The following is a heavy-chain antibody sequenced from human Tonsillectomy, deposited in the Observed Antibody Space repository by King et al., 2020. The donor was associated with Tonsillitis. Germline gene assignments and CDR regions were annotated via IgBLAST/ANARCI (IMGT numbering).Heavy chain of an antibody. D-gene: IGHD3-3*01. V-gene: IGHV3-33*08. CDR1: GFNFTNYV. CDR3: ARDLTIFGVVYSYDS. J-gene: IGHJ4*02. CDR2: IWYEGSNK. Sequence: QVQLVESGGGVVQPGRSLRLSCAASGFNFTNYVMHWVRQAPGKGLEWVALIWYEGSNKYYADSGKGRFTISRDNSKNTLYLQMDSLRAEDTAVYYCARDLTIFGVVYSYDSWGQGTLVTVSS.